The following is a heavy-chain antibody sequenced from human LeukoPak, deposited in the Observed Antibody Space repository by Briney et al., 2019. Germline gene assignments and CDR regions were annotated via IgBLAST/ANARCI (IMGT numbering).Heavy chain of an antibody. Sequence: SETLSLTCTVSGGSISSYYWSWIRQPPGKGLEWIGYIYHSGSTNYNPSLKSRVTISVDTSKNQFSLKLSSVTAADTAVYYCARALITFGGVIVIRAFDIWAKGQWSPSLQ. D-gene: IGHD3-16*02. J-gene: IGHJ3*02. CDR1: GGSISSYY. CDR2: IYHSGST. CDR3: ARALITFGGVIVIRAFDI. V-gene: IGHV4-59*01.